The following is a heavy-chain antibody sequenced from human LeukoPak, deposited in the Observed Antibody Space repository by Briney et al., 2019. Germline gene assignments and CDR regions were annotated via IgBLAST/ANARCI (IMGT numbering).Heavy chain of an antibody. V-gene: IGHV3-74*01. J-gene: IGHJ5*02. CDR2: INSDGSST. Sequence: GGSLRLSCAASGFTFSSYWMHWVRQAPGKGLVWVSRINSDGSSTNYADSVKGRFTISRDNAKNTLYLQMNSRRAEDTAVYYCARGQSPVGTRFDPWGQGTLVTVPS. D-gene: IGHD5-12*01. CDR3: ARGQSPVGTRFDP. CDR1: GFTFSSYW.